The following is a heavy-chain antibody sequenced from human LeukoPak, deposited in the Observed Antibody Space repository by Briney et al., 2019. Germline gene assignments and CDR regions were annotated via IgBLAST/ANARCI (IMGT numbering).Heavy chain of an antibody. CDR3: ARGPGYSSSWYPEYFQH. D-gene: IGHD6-13*01. CDR1: GFTFSSYA. CDR2: ISGSGGST. V-gene: IGHV3-23*01. Sequence: PGGSLRLSCAASGFTFSSYAMSWVRQAPGKGLEWVSAISGSGGSTYYADSVKGRFTISRDNSKNTLYLQMNSLRAEDTAVYYCARGPGYSSSWYPEYFQHWGQGTLVTVSS. J-gene: IGHJ1*01.